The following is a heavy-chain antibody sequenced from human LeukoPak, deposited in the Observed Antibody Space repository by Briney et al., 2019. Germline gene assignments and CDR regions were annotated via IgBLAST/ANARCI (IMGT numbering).Heavy chain of an antibody. V-gene: IGHV1-8*01. J-gene: IGHJ4*02. CDR1: GYTFTSYD. CDR2: MNPNSGNT. Sequence: ASVKVSCKASGYTFTSYDINWVRQATGQGLEWMGWMNPNSGNTGYAQKFQGRVTMTRNTSISTAYMELSSLRSEDTAVYYCARDFLRAASDSPYFDYWGQGTLVTVSS. D-gene: IGHD2-21*02. CDR3: ARDFLRAASDSPYFDY.